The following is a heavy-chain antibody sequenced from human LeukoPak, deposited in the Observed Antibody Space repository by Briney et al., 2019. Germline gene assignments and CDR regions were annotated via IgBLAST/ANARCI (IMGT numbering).Heavy chain of an antibody. CDR2: ISASGGST. D-gene: IGHD5-24*01. Sequence: GGSLRLSCAASGFTFSSYAMSWVRQAPGKGLEWVSGISASGGSTYYADSVKGRFTISRDNSKNTLYLQMNSLRAEDTAVYYCATERRDGYNSRGSFDYWGQGTLVTVSS. CDR1: GFTFSSYA. V-gene: IGHV3-23*01. J-gene: IGHJ4*02. CDR3: ATERRDGYNSRGSFDY.